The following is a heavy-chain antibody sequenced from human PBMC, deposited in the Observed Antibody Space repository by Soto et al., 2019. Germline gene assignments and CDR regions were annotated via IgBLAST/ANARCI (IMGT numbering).Heavy chain of an antibody. D-gene: IGHD2-8*01. V-gene: IGHV3-33*01. CDR3: ARDRYCTNGVCYHSYWFDP. J-gene: IGHJ5*02. CDR2: IWYDGSNK. CDR1: GFTFSSYG. Sequence: EGSLRLSCAASGFTFSSYGMHWVRQAPGKGLEWVAVIWYDGSNKYYADSVKGRFTISRDNSKNTLYLQMNSLRAEDTAVYYCARDRYCTNGVCYHSYWFDPWGQGTLVTVSS.